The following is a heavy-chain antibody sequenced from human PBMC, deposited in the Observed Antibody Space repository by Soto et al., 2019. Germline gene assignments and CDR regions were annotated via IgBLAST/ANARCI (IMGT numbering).Heavy chain of an antibody. D-gene: IGHD1-20*01. V-gene: IGHV5-51*01. Sequence: GESLKLSCTGSGYRFSNYWIGWVRQMPGKGLEWMGIIYPGDSDTRYSPSFQGQVTISADKSISTAYLQWRSLKASDSAMYYCARSRITGSTWTFDYWGQETLVTVSS. J-gene: IGHJ4*02. CDR1: GYRFSNYW. CDR3: ARSRITGSTWTFDY. CDR2: IYPGDSDT.